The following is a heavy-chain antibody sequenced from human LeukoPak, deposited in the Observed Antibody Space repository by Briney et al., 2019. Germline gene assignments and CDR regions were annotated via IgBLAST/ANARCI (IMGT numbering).Heavy chain of an antibody. D-gene: IGHD3-22*01. CDR2: ISAYNGNT. V-gene: IGHV1-18*01. J-gene: IGHJ4*02. Sequence: ASVKVSCKASGGTFSSYAISWVRQAPGQGLEWMGWISAYNGNTNYAQKLQGRVTMTTDTSTSTAYMELRSLRSDDTAVYYCARGPHYYDSSGYYEEVYWGQGTLVTVSS. CDR3: ARGPHYYDSSGYYEEVY. CDR1: GGTFSSYA.